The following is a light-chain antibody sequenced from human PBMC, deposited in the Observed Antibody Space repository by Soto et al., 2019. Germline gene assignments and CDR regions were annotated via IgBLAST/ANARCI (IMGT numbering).Light chain of an antibody. CDR1: QSVGSNF. CDR3: QHFGT. V-gene: IGKV3-20*01. Sequence: IVLTQSPGTLSLPPGARATVSCRASQSVGSNFFAWYQQNPGQAPRLVIYGASSRPTGIPDRFSGSGSETDFTLTISRLEPEDFAVYYCQHFGTFGQGTRLEIK. J-gene: IGKJ5*01. CDR2: GAS.